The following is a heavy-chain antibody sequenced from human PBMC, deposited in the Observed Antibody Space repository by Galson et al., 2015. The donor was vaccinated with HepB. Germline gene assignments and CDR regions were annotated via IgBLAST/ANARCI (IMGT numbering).Heavy chain of an antibody. D-gene: IGHD3-16*01. V-gene: IGHV3-21*06. CDR2: ISPSSISI. CDR3: ARQGEKGEHGMDV. CDR1: GISFRDFT. J-gene: IGHJ6*02. Sequence: SLRLSCAASGISFRDFTMNWVRQAPGMGLEWVSSISPSSISIYYADPVKGRFTISRDNARNLMHLQMNSLRADDTAVYYCARQGEKGEHGMDVWGQGTTVTVSS.